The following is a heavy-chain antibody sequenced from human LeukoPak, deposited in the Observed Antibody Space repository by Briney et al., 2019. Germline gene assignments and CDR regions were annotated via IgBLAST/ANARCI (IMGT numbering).Heavy chain of an antibody. CDR3: AKESNGRRFDFDY. CDR1: GFTVSSNY. D-gene: IGHD1-26*01. V-gene: IGHV3-53*01. CDR2: LYSGGAT. Sequence: GGSLRLSCAASGFTVSSNYMSWVRQAPGKGLEWVSALYSGGATYYADSVKGRFTVSRDDSKNTLYLQMNSLRVEDTALYYCAKESNGRRFDFDYWGQGTLATVSS. J-gene: IGHJ4*02.